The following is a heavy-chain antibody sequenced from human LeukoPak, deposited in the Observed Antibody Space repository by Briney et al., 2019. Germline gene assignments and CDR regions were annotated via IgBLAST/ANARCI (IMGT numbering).Heavy chain of an antibody. J-gene: IGHJ3*02. CDR3: ARERSGSYFFDAFDI. CDR1: GYTFTSYY. Sequence: GASVKVSCKASGYTFTSYYINWGRRPTGEELEWMGWMNPNSGDTGYVQKLQGRVSMTRATSITNAYMELSRLRSDATAVYYCARERSGSYFFDAFDIWGQGTMVTVSS. V-gene: IGHV1-8*01. CDR2: MNPNSGDT. D-gene: IGHD1-26*01.